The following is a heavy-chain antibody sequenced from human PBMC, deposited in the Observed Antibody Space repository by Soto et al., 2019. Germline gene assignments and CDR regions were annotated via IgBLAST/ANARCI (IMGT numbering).Heavy chain of an antibody. CDR3: ARDAHGPYYDSNNYTLNQVVFDI. J-gene: IGHJ3*02. V-gene: IGHV1-69*13. D-gene: IGHD3-22*01. CDR2: IIPIFGTA. CDR1: GCTFSSYA. Sequence: SVRVSCKASGCTFSSYAISWVRQAPGQGLEWMGGIIPIFGTASYAQKFQGRVTITEGESTSTAYMELSSLRSEDTAMYYCARDAHGPYYDSNNYTLNQVVFDIWGQGTMVTVSS.